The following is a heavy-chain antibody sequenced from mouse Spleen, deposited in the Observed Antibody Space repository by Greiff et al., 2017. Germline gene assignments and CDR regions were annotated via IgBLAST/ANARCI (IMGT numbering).Heavy chain of an antibody. Sequence: VKLMESGPGLVAPSQSLSITCTISGFSLTSYGVHWVRQPPGKGLEWLVVIWSDGSTTYNSALKSRLSISKDNSKSQVFLKVNSLQADDTAMYYCASQVDRYHYAMDYWGQGTSVTVSS. J-gene: IGHJ4*01. V-gene: IGHV2-6-1*01. CDR1: GFSLTSYG. CDR2: IWSDGST. D-gene: IGHD2-14*01. CDR3: ASQVDRYHYAMDY.